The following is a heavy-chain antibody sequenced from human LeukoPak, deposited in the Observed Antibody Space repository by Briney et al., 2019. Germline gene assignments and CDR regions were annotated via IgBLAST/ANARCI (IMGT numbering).Heavy chain of an antibody. V-gene: IGHV1-3*01. CDR1: GYTFTSYA. J-gene: IGHJ4*02. CDR2: INAGNGNT. D-gene: IGHD3-10*01. Sequence: ASVKVSCKASGYTFTSYAMHWVRQAPGQRLEWMGWINAGNGNTKYSQKFQGRVTITRDTSASTAYMGLSSLRSEDTAVYYCARVLAMARGYYFDYWGQGTLVTVSS. CDR3: ARVLAMARGYYFDY.